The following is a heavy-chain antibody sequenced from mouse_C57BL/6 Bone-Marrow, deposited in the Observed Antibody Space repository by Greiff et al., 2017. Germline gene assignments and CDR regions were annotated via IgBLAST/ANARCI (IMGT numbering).Heavy chain of an antibody. D-gene: IGHD1-1*01. Sequence: VQRVESGAELARPGASVKLSCKASGYTFTSYGISWVKQRTGQGLEWIGEIYPRSGNPYYNEKFKGKATLTADKSSSTAYMGLRSLTSEDSAVYFCARSSYYYGSSLMDYWGQGTSVTVSS. CDR3: ARSSYYYGSSLMDY. CDR1: GYTFTSYG. CDR2: IYPRSGNP. J-gene: IGHJ4*01. V-gene: IGHV1-81*01.